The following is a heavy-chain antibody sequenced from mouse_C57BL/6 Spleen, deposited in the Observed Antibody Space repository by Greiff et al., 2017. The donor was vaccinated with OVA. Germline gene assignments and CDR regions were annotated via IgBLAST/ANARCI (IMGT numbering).Heavy chain of an antibody. Sequence: QVQLQQSGPELVKPGASVKLSCKASGYTFTSYDINWVKQRPGQGLAWIGWIYPRDGSTKYTEKFKGKATLTVDTSSSTAYRELHSLTSEDSAVYFCARSSLYDGYPSYWYFDVWGTGTTVTVSS. CDR3: ARSSLYDGYPSYWYFDV. CDR1: GYTFTSYD. D-gene: IGHD2-3*01. J-gene: IGHJ1*03. CDR2: IYPRDGST. V-gene: IGHV1-85*01.